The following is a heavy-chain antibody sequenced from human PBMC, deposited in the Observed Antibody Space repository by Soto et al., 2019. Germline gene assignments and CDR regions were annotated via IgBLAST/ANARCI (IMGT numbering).Heavy chain of an antibody. J-gene: IGHJ4*02. CDR3: ARDLGAQIVEY. CDR2: ISAYIGNT. CDR1: GYTFTSYG. D-gene: IGHD3-22*01. Sequence: QVQLVQSGAEVKKPGASVKVSCKASGYTFTSYGISWVRQAPGQGLEWMGWISAYIGNTKYAQKLQGRVSMTTDTTPSTAYMELRSLRSDETAVYYCARDLGAQIVEYWGQGTLVTVSS. V-gene: IGHV1-18*01.